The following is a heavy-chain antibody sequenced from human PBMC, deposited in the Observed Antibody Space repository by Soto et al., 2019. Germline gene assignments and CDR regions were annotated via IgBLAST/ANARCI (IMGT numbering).Heavy chain of an antibody. D-gene: IGHD6-19*01. CDR1: GFTFSSYE. CDR3: ARDADSSGWYWFDY. Sequence: VGSLRLSCAVSGFTFSSYEMNWVRQAPGKGLEWVSYIGTSGKTIYYADSVKGRFTISRDNSKNTLYLQMNSLRAEDTAVYYCARDADSSGWYWFDYWGQGTLVTVSS. V-gene: IGHV3-48*03. CDR2: IGTSGKTI. J-gene: IGHJ4*02.